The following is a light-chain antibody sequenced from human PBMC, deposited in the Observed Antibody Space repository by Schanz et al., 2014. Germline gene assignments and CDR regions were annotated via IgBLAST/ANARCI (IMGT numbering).Light chain of an antibody. CDR2: EVS. J-gene: IGLJ2*01. V-gene: IGLV2-8*01. CDR1: SSDVGGYNY. CDR3: CAYAGSNNYVV. Sequence: QSALTQPPSASGSPGQSVTISCTGTSSDVGGYNYVSWYQQHPGKAPRVMIYEVSKRPSGVPDRFSGSKSGNTASLTVSGLQAEDEADYFCCAYAGSNNYVVFGGGTKLTVL.